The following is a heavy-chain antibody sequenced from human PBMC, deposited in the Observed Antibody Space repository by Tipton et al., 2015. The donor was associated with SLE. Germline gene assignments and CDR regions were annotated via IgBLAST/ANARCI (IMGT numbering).Heavy chain of an antibody. Sequence: LRLSCTVSGGPISVGGYIWTWIRQRPGQDIEWLGHIYYHGHGTTSYNPSLKSPLNISVDTSNNQFSLGLTAVTAADTAVYFCASEIKRRPGSLIHWGPGFLVAVSS. CDR1: GGPISVGGYI. CDR2: IYYHGHGTT. V-gene: IGHV4-31*02. CDR3: ASEIKRRPGSLIH. D-gene: IGHD5-12*01. J-gene: IGHJ4*02.